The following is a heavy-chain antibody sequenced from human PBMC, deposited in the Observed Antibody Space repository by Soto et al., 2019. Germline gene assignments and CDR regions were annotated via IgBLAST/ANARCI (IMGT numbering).Heavy chain of an antibody. CDR3: ASNHLGTTPYGMDV. CDR1: GGSLSSYY. CDR2: IYYSGST. D-gene: IGHD1-7*01. Sequence: SETLSLTCVVSGGSLSSYYLSWIRQPPGKGLEWIGYIYYSGSTNYNPSLKSRVTISVDTSKNQFSLKLSSVTAADTAVYYCASNHLGTTPYGMDVWGQGTTVTVSS. V-gene: IGHV4-59*01. J-gene: IGHJ6*02.